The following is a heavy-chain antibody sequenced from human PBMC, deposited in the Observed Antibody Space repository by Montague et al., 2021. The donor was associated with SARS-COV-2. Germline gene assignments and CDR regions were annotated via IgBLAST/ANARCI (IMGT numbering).Heavy chain of an antibody. D-gene: IGHD6-19*01. Sequence: SLRLSCAASGFTFSSYAMSWVRQASGKGLEWVSGIYSDGSSTFYADAVKGRFSISRDKSKNTLYLQMNSLTAEDTAVYYCAKVGLPEQWLGYFDYWGQGTLVTVSS. CDR2: IYSDGSST. CDR1: GFTFSSYA. V-gene: IGHV3-23*03. J-gene: IGHJ4*02. CDR3: AKVGLPEQWLGYFDY.